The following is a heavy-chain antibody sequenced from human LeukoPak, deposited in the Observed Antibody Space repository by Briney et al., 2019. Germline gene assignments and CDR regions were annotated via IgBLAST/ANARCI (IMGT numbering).Heavy chain of an antibody. Sequence: GRSLRLSCAASGFIFRGYGLHWVRQAPGKGLEWVAVILYDGSDKYYADSVKGRFTISRDNSKNTVSLQMNSLRVEDTAVYYCAKDRGPVRAEYFQLWGQGTLATVSS. CDR1: GFIFRGYG. J-gene: IGHJ1*01. CDR2: ILYDGSDK. CDR3: AKDRGPVRAEYFQL. V-gene: IGHV3-30*18. D-gene: IGHD3-10*01.